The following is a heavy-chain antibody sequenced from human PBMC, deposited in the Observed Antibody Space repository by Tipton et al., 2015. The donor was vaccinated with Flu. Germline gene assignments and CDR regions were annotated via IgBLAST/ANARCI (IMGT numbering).Heavy chain of an antibody. V-gene: IGHV3-74*01. CDR3: ASLRFGSNY. CDR2: IDNDGSST. CDR1: GFTFSYYW. J-gene: IGHJ4*02. Sequence: SLRLSCAASGFTFSYYWMHWVRQAPGKGLVWASRIDNDGSSTTYADSVRGRFTISRDNAKNTLYLQMNSLRAEDTAVYYCASLRFGSNYWGQGTLVTVSS. D-gene: IGHD2/OR15-2a*01.